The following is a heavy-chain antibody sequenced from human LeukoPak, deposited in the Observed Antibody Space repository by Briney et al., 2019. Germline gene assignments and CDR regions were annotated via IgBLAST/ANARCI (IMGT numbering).Heavy chain of an antibody. J-gene: IGHJ6*02. CDR2: IDGSGRST. CDR3: VKDRDFAYHFTMDV. CDR1: GFTFSSYS. Sequence: PGGSLRLSCAASGFTFSSYSINWVRQAPGEGLEWVSTIDGSGRSTFYADSVKGRFTISRDNSKNTLFLQMNSLRTEDTALYYCVKDRDFAYHFTMDVWGQGATVTVSS. D-gene: IGHD3-3*01. V-gene: IGHV3-23*01.